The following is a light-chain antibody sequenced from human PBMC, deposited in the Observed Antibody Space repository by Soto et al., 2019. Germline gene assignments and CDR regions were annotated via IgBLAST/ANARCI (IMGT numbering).Light chain of an antibody. CDR2: GAS. V-gene: IGKV3-20*01. CDR1: QSVSSSY. Sequence: EIVLTQSPGTLSLSPGERATLSCRASQSVSSSYLAWYQQKPGQAPRLLIYGASSRATGIPDRFSGSGSGKDFPLTISRLEPEDFAVYFCQQYGSSFTFGPGTKVDIK. J-gene: IGKJ3*01. CDR3: QQYGSSFT.